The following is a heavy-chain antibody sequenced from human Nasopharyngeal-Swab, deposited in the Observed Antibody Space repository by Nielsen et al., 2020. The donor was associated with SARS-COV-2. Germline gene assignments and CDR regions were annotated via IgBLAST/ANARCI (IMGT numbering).Heavy chain of an antibody. Sequence: ASVKVSCKASGYTFTGYYMHWVRQAPGQGLEWMGRINPNSGGTNYAQKFQGRVTMTRDTSISTAYMGLSRLRSDDTAVYYCAYSSSFGYFDCWGQGTLVTVSS. CDR1: GYTFTGYY. CDR2: INPNSGGT. D-gene: IGHD6-6*01. J-gene: IGHJ4*02. V-gene: IGHV1-2*06. CDR3: AYSSSFGYFDC.